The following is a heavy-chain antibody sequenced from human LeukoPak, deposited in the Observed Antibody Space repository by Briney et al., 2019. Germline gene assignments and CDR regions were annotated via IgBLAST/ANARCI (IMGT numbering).Heavy chain of an antibody. CDR2: IYYSGST. CDR1: GGSISSYY. J-gene: IGHJ4*02. CDR3: ARGIAVAGSDY. D-gene: IGHD6-19*01. V-gene: IGHV4-59*01. Sequence: SETLSLTCTVSGGSISSYYWSWIRQPPGKGLEWIGYIYYSGSTNYNPSLKSRDTISVDTSKNQFSLKLSSVTAADTAVYYCARGIAVAGSDYWGQGTPVTVSS.